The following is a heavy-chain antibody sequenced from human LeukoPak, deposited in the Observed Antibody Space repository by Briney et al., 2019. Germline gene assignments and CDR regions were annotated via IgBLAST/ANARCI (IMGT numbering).Heavy chain of an antibody. J-gene: IGHJ4*02. CDR3: ARGGYDILTGYYGH. CDR1: GFTFSSYG. V-gene: IGHV3-30*02. CDR2: IQYDGSNK. D-gene: IGHD3-9*01. Sequence: GGSLRLSCAASGFTFSSYGMHWVRQAPGKGLEWVAFIQYDGSNKYYADSVKGRFTISRDNSKNTLYLQMNSLRAEDTAVYYCARGGYDILTGYYGHWGQGTLVTVSS.